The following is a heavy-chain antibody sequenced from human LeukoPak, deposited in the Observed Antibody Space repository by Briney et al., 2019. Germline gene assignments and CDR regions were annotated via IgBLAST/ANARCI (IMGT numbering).Heavy chain of an antibody. CDR2: IGTSGANT. V-gene: IGHV3-23*01. Sequence: GESLRLSCAASGFTVSLYYMTWVRQAPGKGLEWVATIGTSGANTYHADSVKGRFTISRDNSKSTLYLQMNSLRAEDTAVYHCAKKSGDHFHFDFWGQGTLVTVSS. D-gene: IGHD2-21*01. J-gene: IGHJ4*02. CDR3: AKKSGDHFHFDF. CDR1: GFTVSLYY.